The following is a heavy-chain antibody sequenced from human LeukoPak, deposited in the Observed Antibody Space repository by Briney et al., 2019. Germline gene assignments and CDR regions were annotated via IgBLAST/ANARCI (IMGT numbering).Heavy chain of an antibody. D-gene: IGHD2-21*02. Sequence: SETVSLTCTVSGGSISRYYWSWIRQPPGKGLEWIGYIYYSGSTNYNPSLKSRVTISVDTSKNQFSLKLSSVTAADTAVYYCALAYCGGDCYSMSGYFDYWGQGTLVPVSS. CDR2: IYYSGST. CDR1: GGSISRYY. CDR3: ALAYCGGDCYSMSGYFDY. J-gene: IGHJ4*02. V-gene: IGHV4-59*01.